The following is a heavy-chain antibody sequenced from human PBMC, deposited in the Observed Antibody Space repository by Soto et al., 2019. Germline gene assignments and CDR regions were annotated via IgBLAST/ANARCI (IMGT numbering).Heavy chain of an antibody. CDR1: GGSISSGGYY. D-gene: IGHD3-22*01. CDR2: IYYSGST. J-gene: IGHJ4*02. V-gene: IGHV4-31*01. Sequence: SSETLSLTSTVSGGSISSGGYYRSLIRQHPGKGLEWIGYIYYSGSTYYNPSLKSPITIAVDTSKNQFSLKLSSVTAADTAVYYCARDSSSGYYWAYFDYWGQGTLVTVSS. CDR3: ARDSSSGYYWAYFDY.